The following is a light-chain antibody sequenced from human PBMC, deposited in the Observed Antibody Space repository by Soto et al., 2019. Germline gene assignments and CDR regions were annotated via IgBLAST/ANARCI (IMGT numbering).Light chain of an antibody. V-gene: IGKV3-20*01. CDR1: QSVNPYY. J-gene: IGKJ1*01. CDR3: QYYGSSPCT. CDR2: SAS. Sequence: EIVLTQSPGTLSLSPGERATLSCRASQSVNPYYLAWYQQKPGQAPRLLIYSASSRATGIPVRFSGSGSGTDFTLTISRLEHEDFVVYYCQYYGSSPCTFGQGTKVEIK.